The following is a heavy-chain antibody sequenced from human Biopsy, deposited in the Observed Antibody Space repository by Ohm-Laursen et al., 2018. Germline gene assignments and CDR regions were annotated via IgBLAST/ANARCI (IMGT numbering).Heavy chain of an antibody. CDR2: VDWDDYK. J-gene: IGHJ6*02. V-gene: IGHV2-70*11. CDR1: GFSLSARRMC. CDR3: ARTPILIVSAGLVYRHRRHLQGMDV. D-gene: IGHD6-13*01. Sequence: TQTLTLTCSFSGFSLSARRMCVSWIRQAPGKALEWLARVDWDDYKDYSASLQTKLPISKDTSNDQVVLTVNNVDPADTATYYCARTPILIVSAGLVYRHRRHLQGMDVWGQGIAVTVS.